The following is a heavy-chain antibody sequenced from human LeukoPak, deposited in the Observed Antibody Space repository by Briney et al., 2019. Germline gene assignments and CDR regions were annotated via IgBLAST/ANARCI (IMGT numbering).Heavy chain of an antibody. CDR3: AKVLPPGDDAFDI. CDR1: GFTFDDYA. CDR2: ISWNSGSI. D-gene: IGHD3-10*01. J-gene: IGHJ3*02. Sequence: GGSLRLSCAASGFTFDDYAMHWVRQAPGKGLEWVSGISWNSGSIGYADSVKGRFTISRDNAKNSLYLQMNSLRAEDTALYYCAKVLPPGDDAFDIWGRGTMVTVSS. V-gene: IGHV3-9*01.